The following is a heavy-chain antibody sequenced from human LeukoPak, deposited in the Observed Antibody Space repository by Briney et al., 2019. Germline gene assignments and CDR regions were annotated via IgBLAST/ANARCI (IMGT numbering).Heavy chain of an antibody. CDR2: IYYSGST. Sequence: KPSETLSLTCTVSGGSISSYYWSWIRQPPGKGLEWIGYIYYSGSTNYNPSLKSRVTISVDTSKNQFSQKLSSVTAADTAVYYCARVGFLEWSKYYYYYMDVWGKGTTVTVSS. D-gene: IGHD3-3*01. CDR1: GGSISSYY. V-gene: IGHV4-59*01. CDR3: ARVGFLEWSKYYYYYMDV. J-gene: IGHJ6*03.